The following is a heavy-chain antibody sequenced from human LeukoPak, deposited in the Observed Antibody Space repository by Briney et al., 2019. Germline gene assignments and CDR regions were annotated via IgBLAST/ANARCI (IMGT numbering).Heavy chain of an antibody. Sequence: PSETLSLTCAVYGGSFSGYYWSWIRQPPGKGLEWIGEINHSGSTNYNPSLKSRVTISVDTSKNQFSLKLSSVTAADTAVHYCARGMAAAGNPDYWGQGTLVTVSS. D-gene: IGHD6-13*01. CDR2: INHSGST. CDR3: ARGMAAAGNPDY. CDR1: GGSFSGYY. V-gene: IGHV4-34*01. J-gene: IGHJ4*02.